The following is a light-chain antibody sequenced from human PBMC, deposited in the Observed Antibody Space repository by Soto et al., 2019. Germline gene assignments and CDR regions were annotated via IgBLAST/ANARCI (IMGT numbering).Light chain of an antibody. V-gene: IGKV3-20*01. CDR3: QQDGSSPRT. CDR1: QSVTGSY. J-gene: IGKJ1*01. Sequence: EIVLTQSPGTLSLSPGEGATLSCRASQSVTGSYLAWYQQKPGQAPRLLIYGASSRATGIPDRFSGSESGTDFTLTISSLEPEDFAVYYCQQDGSSPRTFGQGTKVEI. CDR2: GAS.